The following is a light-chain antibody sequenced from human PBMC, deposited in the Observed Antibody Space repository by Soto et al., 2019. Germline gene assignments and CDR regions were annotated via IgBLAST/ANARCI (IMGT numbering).Light chain of an antibody. CDR2: DAS. Sequence: DIQMTQSPSSLSASVGYRVTITCRASQSISSYLNWYQQKPGKAPKLLIYDASSLETGVPSRFSGSGSGTDFTFTISSLQPEDFATYYCQQYDNLPLIFGQGTRLEIK. V-gene: IGKV1-33*01. CDR3: QQYDNLPLI. CDR1: QSISSY. J-gene: IGKJ5*01.